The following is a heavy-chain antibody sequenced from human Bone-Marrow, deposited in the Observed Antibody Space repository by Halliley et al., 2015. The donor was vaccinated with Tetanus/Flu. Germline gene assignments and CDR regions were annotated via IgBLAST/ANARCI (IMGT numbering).Heavy chain of an antibody. CDR3: ARANPVYPYLGSYDY. J-gene: IGHJ4*02. CDR1: GYIFTSNY. D-gene: IGHD3-10*01. CDR2: INPGGGGT. Sequence: QVQLVQSGAEVRKPGASVRVSCQASGYIFTSNYLHWVRQAPGQGLEWMGVINPGGGGTTYAQKFQGRLSITRDASTTTVYMELSSLTSEDAAVYYCARANPVYPYLGSYDYWGRGTQVTVSS. V-gene: IGHV1-46*01.